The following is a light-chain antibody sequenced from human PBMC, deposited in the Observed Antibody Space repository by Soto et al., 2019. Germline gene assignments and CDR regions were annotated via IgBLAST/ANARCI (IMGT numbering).Light chain of an antibody. CDR2: DVS. J-gene: IGLJ2*01. Sequence: QSVLTQPASVSGSPGQSITISCIGTSSDVGGYNLVSWYQQHPGKAPKLMIYDVSNRPSGVSNRFSGSKSGNTASLTISGLQAEDEADYYCSSYTSSPHVVFGGGTKLTVL. V-gene: IGLV2-14*01. CDR1: SSDVGGYNL. CDR3: SSYTSSPHVV.